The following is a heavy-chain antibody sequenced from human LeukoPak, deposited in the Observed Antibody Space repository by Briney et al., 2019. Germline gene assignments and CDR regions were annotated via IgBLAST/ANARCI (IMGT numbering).Heavy chain of an antibody. V-gene: IGHV3-33*01. CDR3: ATVRTVTYYFDY. J-gene: IGHJ4*02. D-gene: IGHD4-17*01. Sequence: GGSLRLSCAASGFTFSSYGMHWVRQAPGKGLEWVAVIWYDGSNKYYADSVKGRFTISRDNSKNTLYLQMNSLRAEDTAVYYCATVRTVTYYFDYWGQGTLVTVSS. CDR1: GFTFSSYG. CDR2: IWYDGSNK.